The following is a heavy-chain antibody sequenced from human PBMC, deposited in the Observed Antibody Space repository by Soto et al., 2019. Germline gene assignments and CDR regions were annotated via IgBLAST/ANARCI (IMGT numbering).Heavy chain of an antibody. CDR2: TYYRSKWYN. CDR3: ARAPTPPYTGTTYYYMAA. V-gene: IGHV6-1*01. Sequence: SQTLSLTCAISGDSVSSNSAAWNWIRQSPSRGLEWLGRTYYRSKWYNDYAVCVKSRITINPDTSKNQFSLQLNAVTPEDTAVYYSARAPTPPYTGTTYYYMAAWGKGTPLTVS. D-gene: IGHD1-1*01. J-gene: IGHJ6*03. CDR1: GDSVSSNSAA.